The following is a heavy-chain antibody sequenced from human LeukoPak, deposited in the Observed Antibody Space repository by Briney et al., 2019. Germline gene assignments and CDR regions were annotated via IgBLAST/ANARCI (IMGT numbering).Heavy chain of an antibody. D-gene: IGHD3-10*01. CDR3: ARVGSDYYYYYMDV. Sequence: ASVKVSCKASGYTFTSYGISWVRQATGQGLEWMGWMNPNSGNTGYAQKFQGRVTMTRNTSISTAYMELSSLRSEDTAVYYCARVGSDYYYYYMDVWGKGTTVTISS. J-gene: IGHJ6*03. V-gene: IGHV1-8*02. CDR2: MNPNSGNT. CDR1: GYTFTSYG.